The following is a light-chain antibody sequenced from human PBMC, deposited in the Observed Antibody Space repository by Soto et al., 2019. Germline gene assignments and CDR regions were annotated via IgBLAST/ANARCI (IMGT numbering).Light chain of an antibody. Sequence: EIPMTKCQTHLTASPGDRATIACRASQGIGNYLAWYQQRPGKVPKLLIYAASTLQSGVPSRFSGSGSGTDFTLTISSLQPEDFATYYCQQSYSTPPTFGQGTKVDIK. V-gene: IGKV1-27*01. CDR2: AAS. CDR3: QQSYSTPPT. CDR1: QGIGNY. J-gene: IGKJ1*01.